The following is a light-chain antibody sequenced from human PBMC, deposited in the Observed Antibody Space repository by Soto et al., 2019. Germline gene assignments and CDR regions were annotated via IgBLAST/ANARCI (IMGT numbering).Light chain of an antibody. CDR3: LQYNDWPPKQYT. V-gene: IGKV3-15*01. Sequence: EIVMTQSPATLYVSPGERVTLSCRASQSVSSDLAWYQHKPGQAPRLLIYGASTRATTTPARFSGSGSGTEFSLSISSLQSEDFAVYYCLQYNDWPPKQYTFGQGTKLEIK. CDR2: GAS. CDR1: QSVSSD. J-gene: IGKJ2*01.